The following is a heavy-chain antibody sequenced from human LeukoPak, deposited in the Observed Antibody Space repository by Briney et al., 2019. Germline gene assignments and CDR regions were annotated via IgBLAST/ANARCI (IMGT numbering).Heavy chain of an antibody. Sequence: GGSLRLSCTASGFSVSTYAMNWVRQAPGKGLELVSAISVSGDSTYYADSVKGRFTISRNNARNTLCLQMNSLRAEDTAVYYGATAGRLSYSLDYWGQGTLVTVSS. CDR2: ISVSGDST. CDR3: ATAGRLSYSLDY. J-gene: IGHJ4*02. V-gene: IGHV3-23*01. CDR1: GFSVSTYA. D-gene: IGHD6-6*01.